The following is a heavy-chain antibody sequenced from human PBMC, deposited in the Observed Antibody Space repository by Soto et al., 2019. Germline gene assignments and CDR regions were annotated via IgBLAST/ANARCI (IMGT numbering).Heavy chain of an antibody. J-gene: IGHJ4*02. CDR2: INAGNGNT. D-gene: IGHD3-22*01. V-gene: IGHV1-3*01. CDR3: ARGALGYYDSSGYYTR. Sequence: ASVKVSCKASGYTFTSYAMHWVRQAPGQRLEWMGWINAGNGNTKYSQKFQGRVTITRDTSASTAYMELSSLRSEDTAVYYCARGALGYYDSSGYYTRWGQGTLVTVSS. CDR1: GYTFTSYA.